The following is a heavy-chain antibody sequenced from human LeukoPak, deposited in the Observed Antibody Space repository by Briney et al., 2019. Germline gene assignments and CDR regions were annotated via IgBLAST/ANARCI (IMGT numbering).Heavy chain of an antibody. V-gene: IGHV4-39*01. CDR3: ARHFWGTDTATSLLFDY. CDR2: IYYSGST. CDR1: GGSISSSTYY. J-gene: IGHJ4*02. D-gene: IGHD3-16*01. Sequence: SETLSLTCTVSGGSISSSTYYWGWIRQPPGKGLEWIATIYYSGSTDYNPSLKSRLTISVDTSRNQFSLMLTSVTAADTAVYYCARHFWGTDTATSLLFDYWGQGALVTVSS.